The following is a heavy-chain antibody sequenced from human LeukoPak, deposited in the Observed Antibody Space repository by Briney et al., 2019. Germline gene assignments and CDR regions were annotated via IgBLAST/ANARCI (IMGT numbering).Heavy chain of an antibody. CDR2: IYYSGSA. V-gene: IGHV4-39*01. CDR1: GGSISSRSYY. J-gene: IGHJ4*02. Sequence: SETLSLTCTVSGGSISSRSYYWGWIRQPPGKGLEWIGSIYYSGSAYYNPSIKSRVTISVATSKNQFSLKLSSVTAEDTAVYYCARRDSYGYAFDYWGQGTLVTVSS. CDR3: ARRDSYGYAFDY. D-gene: IGHD5-18*01.